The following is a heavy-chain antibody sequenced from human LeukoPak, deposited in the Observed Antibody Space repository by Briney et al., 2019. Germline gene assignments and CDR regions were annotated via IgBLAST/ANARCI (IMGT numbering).Heavy chain of an antibody. V-gene: IGHV4-34*01. J-gene: IGHJ4*02. Sequence: GSLRLSCAASGFTFSNAWMSWIRQPPGKGLEWIGEINHSGSTNYNPSLKSRVTISVDTSKNQFSLKLSSVTAADTAVYYCARAVLPTVVFDYWGQGTLVTVSS. CDR2: INHSGST. CDR1: GFTFSNAW. CDR3: ARAVLPTVVFDY. D-gene: IGHD4-11*01.